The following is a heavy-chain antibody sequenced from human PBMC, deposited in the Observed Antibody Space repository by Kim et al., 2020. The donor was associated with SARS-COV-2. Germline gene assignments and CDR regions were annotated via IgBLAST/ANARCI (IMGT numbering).Heavy chain of an antibody. CDR2: DGNST. D-gene: IGHD5-12*01. Sequence: DGNSTTSAGSVKGRLTISRDNAKNTLYLQMNSLGAEDTAVYYCVASLGDYWGQGTLVAVSS. J-gene: IGHJ4*02. V-gene: IGHV3-74*01. CDR3: VASLGDY.